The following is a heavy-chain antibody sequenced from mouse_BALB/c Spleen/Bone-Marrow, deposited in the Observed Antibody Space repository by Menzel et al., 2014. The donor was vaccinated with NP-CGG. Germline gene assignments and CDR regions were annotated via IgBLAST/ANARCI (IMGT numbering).Heavy chain of an antibody. D-gene: IGHD2-2*01. V-gene: IGHV14-3*02. J-gene: IGHJ2*01. CDR3: ASYVYGYYFDY. Sequence: EVQRVESGAELVKPGASVKLSCTASGFNIKDTYMHWVKQRPEQGLEWIGRIDPANGNTKYDPKFQGMATITADTSSNTAYLQLSSLTSEDTAVYYCASYVYGYYFDYWGQGTTLTVSS. CDR2: IDPANGNT. CDR1: GFNIKDTY.